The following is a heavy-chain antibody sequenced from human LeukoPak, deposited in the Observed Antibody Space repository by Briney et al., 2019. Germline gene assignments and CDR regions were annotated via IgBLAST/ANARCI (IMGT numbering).Heavy chain of an antibody. CDR3: AREGAAAEDVNWFDP. CDR2: ISVYNGNT. J-gene: IGHJ5*02. Sequence: GSVKVSCKTSGYTFTSYGITWVRQAPGQGLEWMGWISVYNGNTNYAQKLQGRVTMTTDTSISTAYMELSSLRSDDTAVYYCAREGAAAEDVNWFDPWGQGTLVTVSS. V-gene: IGHV1-18*01. CDR1: GYTFTSYG. D-gene: IGHD6-25*01.